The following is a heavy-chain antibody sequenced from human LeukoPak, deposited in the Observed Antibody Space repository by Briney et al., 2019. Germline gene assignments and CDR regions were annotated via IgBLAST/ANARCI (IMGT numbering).Heavy chain of an antibody. CDR3: AKDWGLPAAFDY. CDR1: GFTFSSYG. Sequence: GGSLRLSCAASGFTFSSYGMHWVRQAPGKGLEWVAFIRYDGSNKYYADSVKGRFTISSDNSKNTLYLQMNSLRAEDTAVYYCAKDWGLPAAFDYWGQGTLVTVSS. J-gene: IGHJ4*02. V-gene: IGHV3-30*02. CDR2: IRYDGSNK. D-gene: IGHD2-2*01.